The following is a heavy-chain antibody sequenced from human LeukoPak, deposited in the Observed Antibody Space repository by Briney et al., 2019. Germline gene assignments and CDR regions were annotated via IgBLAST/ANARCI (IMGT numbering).Heavy chain of an antibody. CDR1: GFTFSSYA. Sequence: GGSLRLSCGASGFTFSSYAMSWVRQAPGKGLEWVSAISGSGGSTYYADSVKGRFTISRDNSKNTLYLQMNSLRAEDTAVYYCAKVRYSGSRRGGDYWGQGTLVTVSS. CDR3: AKVRYSGSRRGGDY. V-gene: IGHV3-23*01. J-gene: IGHJ4*02. CDR2: ISGSGGST. D-gene: IGHD1-26*01.